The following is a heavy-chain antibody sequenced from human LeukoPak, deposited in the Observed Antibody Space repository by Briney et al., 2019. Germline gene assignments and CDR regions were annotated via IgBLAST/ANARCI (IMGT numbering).Heavy chain of an antibody. V-gene: IGHV4-4*07. D-gene: IGHD4-11*01. CDR1: GGPISSYY. Sequence: PETLSLTCTVSGGPISSYYWSWIRQPAGKGLEWIGRFYISGTTIYNPSLKSRVTMSVDTSKNQFSLRLNSVTAADTAVYYCARDFLLQSEGLFDYWGQGTLVTVSS. CDR3: ARDFLLQSEGLFDY. CDR2: FYISGTT. J-gene: IGHJ4*02.